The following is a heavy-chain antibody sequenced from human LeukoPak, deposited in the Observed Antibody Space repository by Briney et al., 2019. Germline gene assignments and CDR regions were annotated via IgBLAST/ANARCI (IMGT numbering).Heavy chain of an antibody. J-gene: IGHJ4*02. Sequence: GGSLRLSCAASGFIFDDYDMNWVRQVPGRGLEWVSHINWIGGSTGYADSVKGRFTISRDSAKNSLFLQMNSLRADDTGLYYCARGSYDRTGHFDYWGQGILVTVSP. CDR1: GFIFDDYD. V-gene: IGHV3-20*04. CDR2: INWIGGST. CDR3: ARGSYDRTGHFDY. D-gene: IGHD3-22*01.